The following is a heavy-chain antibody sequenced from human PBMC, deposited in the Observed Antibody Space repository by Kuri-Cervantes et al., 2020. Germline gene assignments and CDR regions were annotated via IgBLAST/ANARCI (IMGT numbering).Heavy chain of an antibody. J-gene: IGHJ1*01. CDR3: ASYCSGGSCYSGYFQH. V-gene: IGHV1-69*06. Sequence: SVKVSCKASGGTFSSYAISWVRQAPGQGLEWMGGIIPIFGTANYAQKFQGRVTITADKSTSTAYMELSSLRSDDTAVYYCASYCSGGSCYSGYFQHWGQGTLVTVSS. CDR1: GGTFSSYA. CDR2: IIPIFGTA. D-gene: IGHD2-15*01.